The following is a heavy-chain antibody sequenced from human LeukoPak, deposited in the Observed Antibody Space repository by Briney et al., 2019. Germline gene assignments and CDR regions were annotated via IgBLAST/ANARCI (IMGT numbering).Heavy chain of an antibody. CDR1: GGSISSYY. CDR2: INHSGST. J-gene: IGHJ6*03. V-gene: IGHV4-34*01. D-gene: IGHD1-1*01. Sequence: SETLSLTCTVSGGSISSYYWSWIRQPPGKGLEWIGEINHSGSTNYNPSLKSRVTISVDTSKNQFSLKLSSVTAADTAVYYCASRTGPPTYYYYYMDVWGKGTTVTVSS. CDR3: ASRTGPPTYYYYYMDV.